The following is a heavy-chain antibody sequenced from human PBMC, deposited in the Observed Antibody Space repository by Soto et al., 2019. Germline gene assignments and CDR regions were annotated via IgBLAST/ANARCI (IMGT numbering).Heavy chain of an antibody. CDR2: IYSGGST. D-gene: IGHD2-8*01. CDR3: AREGYCTNGVCYNRDSDMDV. J-gene: IGHJ6*03. CDR1: GFTVSSNY. Sequence: GGSLRLSCAASGFTVSSNYMSWVRQAPGKGLEWVSVIYSGGSTYYADSVKGRFTISRDNSKHTLYLQMNSLRAEDTAVYYCAREGYCTNGVCYNRDSDMDVWGKGTTVTVSS. V-gene: IGHV3-66*01.